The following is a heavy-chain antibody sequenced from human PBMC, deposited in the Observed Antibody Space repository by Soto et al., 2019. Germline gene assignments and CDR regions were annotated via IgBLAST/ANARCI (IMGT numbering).Heavy chain of an antibody. CDR3: ARDITDCSSTGCPPRVNWFDP. CDR1: GGSISSSY. J-gene: IGHJ5*02. Sequence: QVQLQESGPGLVKPSETLSLTCTVSGGSISSSYWSWIRQPAGKGLEWIGRIYTSGSTNYNPSLKSRVTMSVDTSKNQFSLKLSSVTAADTAVYYCARDITDCSSTGCPPRVNWFDPWGQGTLVTVSS. D-gene: IGHD2-2*01. V-gene: IGHV4-4*07. CDR2: IYTSGST.